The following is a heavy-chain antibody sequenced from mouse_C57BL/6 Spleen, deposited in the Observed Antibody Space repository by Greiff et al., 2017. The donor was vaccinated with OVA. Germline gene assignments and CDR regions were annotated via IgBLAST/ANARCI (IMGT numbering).Heavy chain of an antibody. V-gene: IGHV1-82*01. Sequence: QVQLQQSGPELVKPGASVKISCKASGYAFSSSWMNWVKQRPGKGLEWIGRIYPGDGDTNYNGKFKGKATLTADKSSSTAYMQLSSLTSEDSAVYFCARDYSNSYYAMDYWGQGTSVTVSS. CDR2: IYPGDGDT. J-gene: IGHJ4*01. CDR1: GYAFSSSW. D-gene: IGHD2-5*01. CDR3: ARDYSNSYYAMDY.